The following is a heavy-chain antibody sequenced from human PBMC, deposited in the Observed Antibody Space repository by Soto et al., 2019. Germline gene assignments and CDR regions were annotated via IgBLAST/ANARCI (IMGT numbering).Heavy chain of an antibody. Sequence: SETLSLTCAVYGGSVNGYYWNWIRQPPGKGLEWIGEINRTGGTHYNPSLKSRVTMSVDTSKNQFSLRLSSVTAADTAIYYCATRITVFGLLIPPFDPWGQGTQVTVSS. D-gene: IGHD3-3*01. CDR2: INRTGGT. CDR3: ATRITVFGLLIPPFDP. J-gene: IGHJ5*02. V-gene: IGHV4-34*01. CDR1: GGSVNGYY.